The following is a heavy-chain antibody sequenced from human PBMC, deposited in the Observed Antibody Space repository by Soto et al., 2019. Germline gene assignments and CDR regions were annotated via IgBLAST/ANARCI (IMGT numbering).Heavy chain of an antibody. CDR3: AKPFWGSYLGSSFDY. V-gene: IGHV3-30*18. CDR2: IAFDGRNK. D-gene: IGHD3-16*01. Sequence: QVQLVESGGGVVQPGRSLRLSCAASGFMFSSYGMHWVRQAPGNGLEWVAVIAFDGRNKYYADSVKGRFTISRDNSKNTLYLQMNSLRVEDTAVYYCAKPFWGSYLGSSFDYWGQGTLVTVSS. J-gene: IGHJ4*02. CDR1: GFMFSSYG.